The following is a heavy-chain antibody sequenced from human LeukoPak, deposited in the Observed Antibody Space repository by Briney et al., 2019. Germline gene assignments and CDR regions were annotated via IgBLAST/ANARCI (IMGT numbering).Heavy chain of an antibody. Sequence: GRSLRLSCAASGFTFSPYGMHWVRQAPGKGLEWVAVISYDGSNKYYADSVKGRFTISRDNSKNTLYLQMNSLRADDTAVYYCAKDLREYYYDSSGYFDYWGQGTLVTVSS. CDR2: ISYDGSNK. CDR3: AKDLREYYYDSSGYFDY. V-gene: IGHV3-30*18. CDR1: GFTFSPYG. J-gene: IGHJ4*02. D-gene: IGHD3-22*01.